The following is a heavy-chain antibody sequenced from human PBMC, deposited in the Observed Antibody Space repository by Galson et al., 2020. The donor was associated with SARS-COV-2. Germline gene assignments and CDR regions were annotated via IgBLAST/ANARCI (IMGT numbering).Heavy chain of an antibody. V-gene: IGHV1-69*13. CDR1: GGTFSTYS. J-gene: IGHJ5*02. CDR3: AIGPTHDP. CDR2: IIPMFGKP. D-gene: IGHD1-26*01. Sequence: SVKVSCKASGGTFSTYSITWVRQAPGQGLEWMGSIIPMFGKPNYAQKLQGRVTITADESTSTAYMELSSLRSEDTAVYFCAIGPTHDPWGQGTLVTVSS.